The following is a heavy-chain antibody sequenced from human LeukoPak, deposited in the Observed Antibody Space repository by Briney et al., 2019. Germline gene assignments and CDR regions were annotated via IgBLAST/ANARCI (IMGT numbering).Heavy chain of an antibody. CDR2: MNPNSGNT. Sequence: ASVKVSCEASGYTFTSYDINWVRQATGQGLEWMGWMNPNSGNTGYAQKFQGRVTITRNTSISTAYMELSSLRSEDTAVYYCARGAACSSTSCYQANYYYYYMDVWGKGTTVTVSS. CDR1: GYTFTSYD. CDR3: ARGAACSSTSCYQANYYYYYMDV. V-gene: IGHV1-8*03. D-gene: IGHD2-2*01. J-gene: IGHJ6*03.